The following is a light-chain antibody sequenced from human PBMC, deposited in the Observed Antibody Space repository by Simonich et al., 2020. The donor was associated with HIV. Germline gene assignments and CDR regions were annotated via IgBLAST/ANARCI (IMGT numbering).Light chain of an antibody. CDR1: QSVSSY. V-gene: IGKV3-11*01. J-gene: IGKJ1*01. Sequence: EIVLTQSPATLSLSPGERCTLSCRASQSVSSYLAWYQQKPGQAPRLLIYDASNRATGIPARFSGSGSGTDFTLTISSLEAEDFAVYYCQHRSNWPPTFGQGTKVDIK. CDR2: DAS. CDR3: QHRSNWPPT.